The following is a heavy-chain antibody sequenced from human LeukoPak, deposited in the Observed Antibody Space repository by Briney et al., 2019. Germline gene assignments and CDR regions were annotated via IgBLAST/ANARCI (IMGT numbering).Heavy chain of an antibody. D-gene: IGHD6-25*01. CDR1: GYSISSGYY. Sequence: NASETLSLTCTVPGYSISSGYYWGWIRQPPGKGLEWIGEINHSGSTNYNPSLKSRVTISVDTSKNQFSLKLSSVTAADTAVYYCARNSGHKRGYWGQGTLVTVSS. CDR3: ARNSGHKRGY. J-gene: IGHJ4*02. V-gene: IGHV4-38-2*02. CDR2: INHSGST.